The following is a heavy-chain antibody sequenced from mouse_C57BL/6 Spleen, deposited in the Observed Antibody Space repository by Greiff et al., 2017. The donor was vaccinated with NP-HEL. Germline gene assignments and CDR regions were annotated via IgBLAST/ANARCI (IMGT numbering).Heavy chain of an antibody. Sequence: QVQLQQPGAELVMPGASVKLSCKASGYTFTSYWMHWVKQRPGQGLEWIGEIDPSDSYPNYNQKFKGQSTLTVDKSSSTAYMQLSSLTSEDSAVYYCAGYGKGFAYWGQGTLVTVSA. CDR2: IDPSDSYP. V-gene: IGHV1-69*01. CDR1: GYTFTSYW. D-gene: IGHD2-1*01. J-gene: IGHJ3*01. CDR3: AGYGKGFAY.